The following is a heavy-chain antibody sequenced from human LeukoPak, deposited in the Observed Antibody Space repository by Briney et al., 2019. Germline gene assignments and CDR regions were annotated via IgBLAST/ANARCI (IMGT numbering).Heavy chain of an antibody. V-gene: IGHV1-2*06. D-gene: IGHD5-18*01. CDR2: INPNSGGK. Sequence: ASVKVSCKASGYTFTGYFLHWVRQAPGQGLEWMGRINPNSGGKNYAQKFQGRVTMTRDTSISTAYMELSSLRSEDTAVYYCARDGLQENIQLGYWGQGTLVTVSS. CDR3: ARDGLQENIQLGY. CDR1: GYTFTGYF. J-gene: IGHJ4*02.